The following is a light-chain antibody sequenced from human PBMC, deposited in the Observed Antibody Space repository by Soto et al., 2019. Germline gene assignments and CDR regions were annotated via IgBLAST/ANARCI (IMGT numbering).Light chain of an antibody. CDR1: SSDVGGYNY. V-gene: IGLV2-14*01. CDR2: EVS. CDR3: SSYTSSNTGV. J-gene: IGLJ1*01. Sequence: QSLLAQPASVSGSPGQSITISCTGTSSDVGGYNYVSWYQRHPGKAPKLMIYEVSNRPSGVSNRFSGSKSGNTASLTISGLQAEDEADYYCSSYTSSNTGVFGTGTKVTVL.